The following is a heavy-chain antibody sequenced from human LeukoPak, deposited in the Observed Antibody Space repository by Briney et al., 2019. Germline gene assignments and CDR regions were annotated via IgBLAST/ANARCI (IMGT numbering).Heavy chain of an antibody. Sequence: PGGSLRLSCAASGFTFNNAWMNWVRQPPGKGLEWVANIKQDGSEKYYVDSVKGRFTISRDNAKNSLYLQMNSLRAEDTAVYYCARDLIFGVVILYNYFDYWGQGTLVTVSS. V-gene: IGHV3-7*03. CDR2: IKQDGSEK. CDR1: GFTFNNAW. J-gene: IGHJ4*02. D-gene: IGHD3-3*01. CDR3: ARDLIFGVVILYNYFDY.